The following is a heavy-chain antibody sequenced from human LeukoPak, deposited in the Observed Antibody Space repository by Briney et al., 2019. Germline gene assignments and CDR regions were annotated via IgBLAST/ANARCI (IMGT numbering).Heavy chain of an antibody. CDR1: GGSMSSYY. V-gene: IGHV4-4*07. Sequence: PSETLSLTCTVSGGSMSSYYWRWIRQPAGKGLEWIGRIYTSGSTNYNPSLKSRVTISVDTSKNQFSLKLSSVTPADPAVYYWARNCGISGSLINYWGQATLATVSS. CDR3: ARNCGISGSLINY. J-gene: IGHJ4*02. D-gene: IGHD6-19*01. CDR2: IYTSGST.